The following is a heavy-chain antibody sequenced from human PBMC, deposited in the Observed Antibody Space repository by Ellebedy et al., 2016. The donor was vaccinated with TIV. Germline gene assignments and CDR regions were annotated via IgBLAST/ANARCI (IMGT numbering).Heavy chain of an antibody. Sequence: GESLKISXAASGFTFSNALMSWVRQAPGKGLEWVGRIKTKTDGGTIDYAAPMKGRFTISRDDSKNTLYLQMNTLKTEDTAVYYCTTAPDYWGQGTLVTVSS. CDR3: TTAPDY. CDR2: IKTKTDGGTI. V-gene: IGHV3-15*01. J-gene: IGHJ4*02. CDR1: GFTFSNAL.